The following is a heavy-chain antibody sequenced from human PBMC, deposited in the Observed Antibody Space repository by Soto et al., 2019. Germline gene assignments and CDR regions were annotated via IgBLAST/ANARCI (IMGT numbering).Heavy chain of an antibody. CDR2: IIPIFGTA. V-gene: IGHV1-69*01. Sequence: QVQLVQSGAEVKKPGSSVKVSCKASGGTFSSYAISWVRQAPGQGLEWMGGIIPIFGTANYAQKFQGRVTITADESTSTAHMELSSLRSEDTAVYYCARGAGYCSGGSCFTLPFDYWGQGTLVTVSS. D-gene: IGHD2-15*01. CDR1: GGTFSSYA. J-gene: IGHJ4*02. CDR3: ARGAGYCSGGSCFTLPFDY.